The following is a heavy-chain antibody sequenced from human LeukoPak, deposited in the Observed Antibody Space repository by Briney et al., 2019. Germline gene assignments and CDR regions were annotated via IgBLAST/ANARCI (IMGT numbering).Heavy chain of an antibody. D-gene: IGHD2-21*02. CDR1: GFTVSSNY. J-gene: IGHJ4*02. CDR3: GREGTYCGGDCYPLGY. Sequence: GGSLRLSCAASGFTVSSNYMSWVRQAPGKGLEWVSVIFGGGSTYYADSVKGRFTISRDNSKNTLYLQMNSLRAEDTAVYYCGREGTYCGGDCYPLGYWGQGTLVTVSS. V-gene: IGHV3-53*01. CDR2: IFGGGST.